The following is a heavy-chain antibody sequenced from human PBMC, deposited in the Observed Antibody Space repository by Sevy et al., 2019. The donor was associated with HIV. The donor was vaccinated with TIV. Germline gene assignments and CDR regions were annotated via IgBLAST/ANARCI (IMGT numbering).Heavy chain of an antibody. Sequence: GPSVQVSCKPSGYTFTSFGFTWVRQAPGQGLEWVGSINTYNSNTYYAQRLQGRLSMTTDTSTSTAYMELRSLRSDDTAVYFCGRWDMATSSDAFDFWGQGTMVTVSS. J-gene: IGHJ3*01. CDR3: GRWDMATSSDAFDF. D-gene: IGHD5-12*01. CDR1: GYTFTSFG. CDR2: INTYNSNT. V-gene: IGHV1-18*01.